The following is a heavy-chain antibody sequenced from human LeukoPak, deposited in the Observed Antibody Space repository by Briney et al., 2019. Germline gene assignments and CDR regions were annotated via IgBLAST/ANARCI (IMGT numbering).Heavy chain of an antibody. CDR1: GGSFSGYY. Sequence: SSETLSLTCAVYGGSFSGYYWSWIRQPPGKGLEWIGEINHSGSTNYNPSLKSRVTISVDTSKNQFSLKLSSVTAADTAVYYCARNHHYYDILTGLLYYYGMDVWGQGTTVTVSS. D-gene: IGHD3-9*01. V-gene: IGHV4-34*01. CDR2: INHSGST. CDR3: ARNHHYYDILTGLLYYYGMDV. J-gene: IGHJ6*02.